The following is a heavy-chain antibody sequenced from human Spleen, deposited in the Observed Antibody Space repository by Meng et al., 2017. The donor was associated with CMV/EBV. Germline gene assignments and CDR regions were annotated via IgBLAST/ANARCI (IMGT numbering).Heavy chain of an antibody. D-gene: IGHD2-15*01. CDR1: GFMFSSYT. J-gene: IGHJ4*02. CDR2: INSDGSST. CDR3: VLRAARSYYFDY. V-gene: IGHV3-74*01. Sequence: GESLKISCAASGFMFSSYTMNWVRQAPGKGLVWVSRINSDGSSTSYADSVKGRFTISRDNAKNTLYLQMNSLRAEDTAVYYCVLRAARSYYFDYWGQGTLVTVSS.